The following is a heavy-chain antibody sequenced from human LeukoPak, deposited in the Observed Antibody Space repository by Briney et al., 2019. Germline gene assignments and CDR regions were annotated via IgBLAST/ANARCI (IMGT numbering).Heavy chain of an antibody. D-gene: IGHD3-10*01. CDR3: ARHQEGMVRGVLYYMDV. CDR1: GASISSSDRY. J-gene: IGHJ6*03. V-gene: IGHV4-39*01. Sequence: SETLSLTCTASGASISSSDRYWGWIRQPPGKGLEWIGSIYYSGITYHNPSLKSRVTISVDTSNNQFSLKMSSVTAADTAVYFCARHQEGMVRGVLYYMDVWGKGTTVIISS. CDR2: IYYSGIT.